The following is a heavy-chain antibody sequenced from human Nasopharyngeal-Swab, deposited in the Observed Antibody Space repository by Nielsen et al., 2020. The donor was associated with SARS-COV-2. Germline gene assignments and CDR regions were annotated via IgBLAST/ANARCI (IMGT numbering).Heavy chain of an antibody. V-gene: IGHV3-9*01. J-gene: IGHJ6*03. CDR2: ISWNSGSI. Sequence: GGSLRLSCAASGFTFDDYAMHWVRQAPGKGLEWVSGISWNSGSIGYADSVKGRFTISRDNAKNSLYLQMNSLRAEDTALYYCATDATSYYYYMDVWGKGTTVTVSS. D-gene: IGHD1-26*01. CDR1: GFTFDDYA. CDR3: ATDATSYYYYMDV.